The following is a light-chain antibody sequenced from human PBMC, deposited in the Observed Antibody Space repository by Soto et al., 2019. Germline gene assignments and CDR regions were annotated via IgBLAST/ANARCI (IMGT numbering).Light chain of an antibody. V-gene: IGKV3D-20*01. Sequence: DIVLTQSPATLSLSPGERATLSCRASQSVSSDYLAWYQQKPGLAPRLLIYDASTRATGIPDRFRGSGSGTDFTLTISRLEPDDFAVYYCHQCGSSPTTFGQGTKVEIK. CDR3: HQCGSSPTT. J-gene: IGKJ1*01. CDR1: QSVSSDY. CDR2: DAS.